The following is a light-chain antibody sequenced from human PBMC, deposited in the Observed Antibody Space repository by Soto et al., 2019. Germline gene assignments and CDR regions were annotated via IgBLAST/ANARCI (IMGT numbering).Light chain of an antibody. Sequence: QAVVTQEPSFSVSPGGTVTLTCGLSSGSVSTSYYPSWYQQTPGQAPRTLIYSTNTRSSGVPDLFSGSILGNKAALTITGAQADDESDDYCVLYMGSGHYVFGTGTKVTVL. CDR3: VLYMGSGHYV. CDR2: STN. J-gene: IGLJ1*01. CDR1: SGSVSTSYY. V-gene: IGLV8-61*01.